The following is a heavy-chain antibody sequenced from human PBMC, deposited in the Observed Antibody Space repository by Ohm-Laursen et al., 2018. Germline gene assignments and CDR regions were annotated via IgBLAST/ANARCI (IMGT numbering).Heavy chain of an antibody. Sequence: SLRLSCAASGFTDSSNYMSWVRQAPGKGLEWVSTISPSGASTYYADSVKARFTISRDNSKNTFYLQMNSLRAEDTAVFYCARTPAGINYFFGTDVWGQGTTVTVSS. D-gene: IGHD2-2*01. CDR1: GFTDSSNY. CDR3: ARTPAGINYFFGTDV. J-gene: IGHJ6*02. CDR2: ISPSGAST. V-gene: IGHV3-23*01.